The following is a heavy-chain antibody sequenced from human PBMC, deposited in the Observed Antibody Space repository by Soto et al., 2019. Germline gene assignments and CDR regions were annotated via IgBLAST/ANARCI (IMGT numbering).Heavy chain of an antibody. D-gene: IGHD3-3*01. CDR2: IYYSGST. Sequence: SETLSLTCTVSGGSISSSSYYWGWIRQPPGKGLEWIGSIYYSGSTYYNPSLKSRVTISVDTSKNQFSLKLSSVTAADTAVYYCARRPDYDFWSGYYDYWGQGTLVTVSS. V-gene: IGHV4-39*01. CDR1: GGSISSSSYY. J-gene: IGHJ4*02. CDR3: ARRPDYDFWSGYYDY.